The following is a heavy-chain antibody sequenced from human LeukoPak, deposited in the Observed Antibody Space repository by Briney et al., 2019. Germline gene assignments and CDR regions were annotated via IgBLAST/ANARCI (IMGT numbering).Heavy chain of an antibody. CDR3: ARDSLTAASRYYFDY. Sequence: SETLSLTCTVPGVSVSSGSYYWSWIRQPPGKGLEWIGYIYYSGSTNYNPSLKSRVTISVDTSKNQFSLKLSSVTAADTAVYYCARDSLTAASRYYFDYWGQGTLVTVSS. D-gene: IGHD2-2*01. J-gene: IGHJ4*02. V-gene: IGHV4-61*01. CDR2: IYYSGST. CDR1: GVSVSSGSYY.